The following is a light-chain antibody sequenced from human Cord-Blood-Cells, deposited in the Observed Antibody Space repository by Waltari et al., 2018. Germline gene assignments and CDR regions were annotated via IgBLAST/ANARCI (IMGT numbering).Light chain of an antibody. V-gene: IGKV1-39*01. CDR1: QSISRY. Sequence: DIQMTQSPSSLSASVGDRVTIPSRASQSISRYLHAYQQNPGKAPKLLIYAASSLQSGVPSSFSSSGCGTDYTLTISSLLPEDFVTYYCRQSYNTPILTFGPGTKVDIK. J-gene: IGKJ3*01. CDR2: AAS. CDR3: RQSYNTPILT.